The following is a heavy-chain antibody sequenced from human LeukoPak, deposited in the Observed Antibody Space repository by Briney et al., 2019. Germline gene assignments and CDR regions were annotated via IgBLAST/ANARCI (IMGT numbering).Heavy chain of an antibody. Sequence: SVKVSCKASGGTFSSYAISWVRQAPGLGLEWMGGIIPIFGTANYAQKFQGRVTITADESTSTAYMELSCLRSEDTAVYYCARGEYCSGGSCYWDYYYMDVWGKGTTVTVSS. D-gene: IGHD2-15*01. V-gene: IGHV1-69*13. CDR1: GGTFSSYA. CDR2: IIPIFGTA. CDR3: ARGEYCSGGSCYWDYYYMDV. J-gene: IGHJ6*03.